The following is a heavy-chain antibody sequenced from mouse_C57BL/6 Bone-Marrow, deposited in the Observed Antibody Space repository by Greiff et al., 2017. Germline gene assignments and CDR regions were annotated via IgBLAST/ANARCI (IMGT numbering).Heavy chain of an antibody. J-gene: IGHJ1*03. CDR2: IYPRSGNT. CDR3: ARPGYYVGWYFDV. V-gene: IGHV1-81*01. CDR1: GYTFTSYG. D-gene: IGHD2-3*01. Sequence: QVQLQQSGAELARPGASVKLSCKASGYTFTSYGISWVKQRTGQGLEWIGEIYPRSGNTYYNEKFKGKATLTADKSSSTAYMELRSLTSEDSAVYFCARPGYYVGWYFDVWGTGTTVNVSS.